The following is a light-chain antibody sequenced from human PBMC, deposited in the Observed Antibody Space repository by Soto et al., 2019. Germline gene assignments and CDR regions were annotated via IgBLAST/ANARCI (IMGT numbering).Light chain of an antibody. CDR2: GAS. CDR1: QSVSST. Sequence: EIVMTQSPATLSVSPGERATLSCRASQSVSSTLAWYQQKPGQAPRLFIYGASTRATGIPARFSGSGSGTEFTLTISSLQSEDFAVYYCQHYNNWPRTFGQGTKVE. V-gene: IGKV3-15*01. J-gene: IGKJ1*01. CDR3: QHYNNWPRT.